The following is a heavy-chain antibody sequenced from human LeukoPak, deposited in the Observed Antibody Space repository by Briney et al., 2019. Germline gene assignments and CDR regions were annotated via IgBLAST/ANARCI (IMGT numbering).Heavy chain of an antibody. D-gene: IGHD4-23*01. J-gene: IGHJ4*02. V-gene: IGHV3-30*04. Sequence: GGSLRLPCAASGFTFSIYSMHWVRQPPGKGLEWVAVISFDGSNKYYADSVKGRFTISRDNSKNTLYLQMNSLRIEDTAVYYCARARYGGNWGELAYWGQGTLVTVSS. CDR1: GFTFSIYS. CDR2: ISFDGSNK. CDR3: ARARYGGNWGELAY.